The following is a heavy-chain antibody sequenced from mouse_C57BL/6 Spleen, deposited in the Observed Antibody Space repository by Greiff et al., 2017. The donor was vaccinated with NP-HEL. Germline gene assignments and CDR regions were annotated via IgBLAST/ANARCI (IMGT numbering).Heavy chain of an antibody. D-gene: IGHD2-5*01. Sequence: VQLQQPGAELVKPGASVKLSCKASGYTFTSYWMQWVKQRPGQGLEWIGEIDPSDSYTNYNQKFKGKATLTVDTSSSTAYMQLSSLTSEDSAVYYCARDYYSNYGYFDVWGTGTTVTVSS. J-gene: IGHJ1*03. V-gene: IGHV1-50*01. CDR2: IDPSDSYT. CDR3: ARDYYSNYGYFDV. CDR1: GYTFTSYW.